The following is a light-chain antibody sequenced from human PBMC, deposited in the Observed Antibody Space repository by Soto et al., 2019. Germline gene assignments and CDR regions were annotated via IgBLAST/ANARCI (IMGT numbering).Light chain of an antibody. V-gene: IGKV1-39*01. CDR1: HNIGNY. Sequence: DIQMTQSPSSLSASVGDRVTITCRASHNIGNYLNWYQQKPGKAPKVLIYATSKLHNGVPSRFSGGGSGTDFTLTIISLQHDDFATFFCQQSYTTPTFGQGTKVEVK. CDR2: ATS. J-gene: IGKJ1*01. CDR3: QQSYTTPT.